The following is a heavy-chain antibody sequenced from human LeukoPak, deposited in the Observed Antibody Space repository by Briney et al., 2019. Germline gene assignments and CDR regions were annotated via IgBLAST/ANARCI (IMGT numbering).Heavy chain of an antibody. J-gene: IGHJ4*02. D-gene: IGHD2-15*01. V-gene: IGHV3-48*02. Sequence: GGSLRLSCAASGFTFSSYSMNWVRQAPGKGLEWVSYISGSSSTIYYADSVKGRFTISRDNAKNSLYLQMNSLRDEDTAVYFCAKDCSGGSCYDYWGQGTLVTVSS. CDR3: AKDCSGGSCYDY. CDR2: ISGSSSTI. CDR1: GFTFSSYS.